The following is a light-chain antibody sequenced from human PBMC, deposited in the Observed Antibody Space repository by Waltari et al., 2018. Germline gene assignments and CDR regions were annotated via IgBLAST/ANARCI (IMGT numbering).Light chain of an antibody. CDR1: HSILSW. Sequence: DIQLTQSPSTLSASVGDRVTITCRASHSILSWLAWYQHKPGKAPKLLLFQASTLESEVPSRFSGSGSGTEYTLTISSLQPDDFATYSCQHYNIHPSTFGQGTKVEI. CDR2: QAS. CDR3: QHYNIHPST. V-gene: IGKV1-5*03. J-gene: IGKJ1*01.